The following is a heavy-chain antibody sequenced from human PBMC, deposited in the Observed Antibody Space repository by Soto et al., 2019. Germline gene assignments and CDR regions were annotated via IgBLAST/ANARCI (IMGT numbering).Heavy chain of an antibody. J-gene: IGHJ6*02. CDR1: GGSISSSSYY. CDR2: IYYSGST. CDR3: ARQGFGRYYYGMDV. Sequence: SETLSITCTVSGGSISSSSYYWGWIRQPPGKGLEWIGSIYYSGSTYYNPSLKSRVTISVDTSKNQFSLKLSSVTAADTAVYYCARQGFGRYYYGMDVWGQGTTVTVSS. V-gene: IGHV4-39*01. D-gene: IGHD3-10*01.